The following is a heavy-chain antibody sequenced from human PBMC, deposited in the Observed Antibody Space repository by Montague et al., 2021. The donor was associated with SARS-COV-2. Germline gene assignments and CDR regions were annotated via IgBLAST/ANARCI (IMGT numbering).Heavy chain of an antibody. Sequence: SETLSLTCTVSGGSISSSSYYWGWIRQPPGKGLEWIGSIYYSGSTYYNPSLKSRVTISVDTSNDQFSLKMNSVTAADTAVYFCARLYGPSFDYWGQGTLVTVSS. V-gene: IGHV4-39*01. D-gene: IGHD4-17*01. J-gene: IGHJ4*02. CDR1: GGSISSSSYY. CDR2: IYYSGST. CDR3: ARLYGPSFDY.